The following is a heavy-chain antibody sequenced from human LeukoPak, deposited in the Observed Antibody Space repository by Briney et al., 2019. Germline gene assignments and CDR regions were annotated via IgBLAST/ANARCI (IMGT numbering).Heavy chain of an antibody. J-gene: IGHJ4*02. D-gene: IGHD3-9*01. Sequence: SETLSLTCTVSGGSISSGDYYWSWIRQPPGKGLEWIGYIYYSGSTYYNPSLKSRVTISVDTSKNQFSLKLSSVTAADTAVYYCARGYYDVLTNYPKNFDQWGQGTLVTVSS. CDR1: GGSISSGDYY. V-gene: IGHV4-30-4*01. CDR2: IYYSGST. CDR3: ARGYYDVLTNYPKNFDQ.